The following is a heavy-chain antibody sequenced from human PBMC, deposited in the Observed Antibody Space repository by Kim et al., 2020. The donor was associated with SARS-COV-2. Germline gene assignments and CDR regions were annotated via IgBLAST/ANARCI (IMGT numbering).Heavy chain of an antibody. Sequence: GGSLRLSCAASGFTFSSYEMNWVRQAPGKGLEWVSYISSSGSTIYYADSVKGRFTISRDNAKNSLYLQMNSLRAEDTAVYYCARDFYYDILTGYFYYYYGMDVWGKGTTVTVSS. D-gene: IGHD3-9*01. CDR2: ISSSGSTI. J-gene: IGHJ6*04. V-gene: IGHV3-48*03. CDR3: ARDFYYDILTGYFYYYYGMDV. CDR1: GFTFSSYE.